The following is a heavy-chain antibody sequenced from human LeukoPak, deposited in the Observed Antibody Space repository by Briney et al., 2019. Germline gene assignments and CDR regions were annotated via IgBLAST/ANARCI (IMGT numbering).Heavy chain of an antibody. V-gene: IGHV3-23*01. CDR1: GFAFRNFA. Sequence: GGSLRLSCEASGFAFRNFAMSWDRQAPGKGLEWVSGMTGSGGSSYYADPVKGRFTISRDNAKNALYLQMNSLRADDTALYYCAKMKGQRLNDYCMDVWGKGTTVTVSS. CDR2: MTGSGGSS. J-gene: IGHJ6*03. CDR3: AKMKGQRLNDYCMDV.